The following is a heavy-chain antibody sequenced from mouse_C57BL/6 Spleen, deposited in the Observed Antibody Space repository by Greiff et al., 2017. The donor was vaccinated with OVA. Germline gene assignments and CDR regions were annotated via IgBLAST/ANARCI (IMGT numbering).Heavy chain of an antibody. CDR1: GYSITSGYD. D-gene: IGHD1-1*01. J-gene: IGHJ1*03. CDR3: ARWYYGSRYFDV. V-gene: IGHV3-1*01. Sequence: EVQLQESGPGMVKPSQSLSLTCTVTGYSITSGYDWHWIRHFPGNKLEWMGYISYSGSTNYNPSLKSRISITHDTSKNHFFLKLNSVTTEDTATYYCARWYYGSRYFDVWGTGTTVTVSS. CDR2: ISYSGST.